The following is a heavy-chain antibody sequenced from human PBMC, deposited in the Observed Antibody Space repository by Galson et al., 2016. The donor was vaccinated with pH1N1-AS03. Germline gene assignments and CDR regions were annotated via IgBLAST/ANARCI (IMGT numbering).Heavy chain of an antibody. Sequence: TLSLTCAVSGDSIKSDTHSWNWIRQSPGKGLEWLGYIYSSGVTESNPSLRSRVSITIDTSKNPFSLKMTSVTAADTAVYSCARGPPFSPWCQGTLVTVSS. J-gene: IGHJ1*01. V-gene: IGHV4-30-2*06. CDR3: ARGPPFSP. CDR2: IYSSGVT. CDR1: GDSIKSDTHS.